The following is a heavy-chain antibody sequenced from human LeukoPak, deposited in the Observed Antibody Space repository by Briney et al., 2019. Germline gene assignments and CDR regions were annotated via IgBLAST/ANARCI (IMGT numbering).Heavy chain of an antibody. CDR2: ISYDGSNK. CDR1: GFTFSSYA. CDR3: ARVISDSNPSLLYFDY. V-gene: IGHV3-30*04. Sequence: GGSLRLSCAASGFTFSSYAMHWVRQAPGKGLEWVAVISYDGSNKYYADSVKGRFTISRDNSKNTLYLQMNSLRAEDTAVYYCARVISDSNPSLLYFDYWGQGTLVTVSS. D-gene: IGHD4-11*01. J-gene: IGHJ4*02.